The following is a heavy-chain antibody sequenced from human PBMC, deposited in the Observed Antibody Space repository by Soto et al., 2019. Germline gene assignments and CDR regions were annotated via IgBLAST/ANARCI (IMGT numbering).Heavy chain of an antibody. D-gene: IGHD6-13*01. CDR1: GYSFTNYW. V-gene: IGHV5-51*01. J-gene: IGHJ4*02. CDR2: IYPGDSDT. Sequence: GESLKISCKGSGYSFTNYWIGWVRQMPGKGLEWMGIIYPGDSDTRYSPSFQGQVTISADKSISTAYLQWSSLKASDTAMYYCARPLRIASPVGYYFDYWGQGTLVTVSS. CDR3: ARPLRIASPVGYYFDY.